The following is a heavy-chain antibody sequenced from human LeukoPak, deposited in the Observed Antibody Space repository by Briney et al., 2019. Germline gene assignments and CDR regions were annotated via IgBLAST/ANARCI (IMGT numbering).Heavy chain of an antibody. V-gene: IGHV1-69*04. J-gene: IGHJ4*02. Sequence: SVKVSCKASGGTFSSYAISWVRQAPGQGLERMGRIIPILGIANYAQKFQGRVTITADKSTSTAYMELSSLRSEDTAVYYCASAWLGDTYYFDYWGQGTLVTVSS. D-gene: IGHD5-12*01. CDR1: GGTFSSYA. CDR3: ASAWLGDTYYFDY. CDR2: IIPILGIA.